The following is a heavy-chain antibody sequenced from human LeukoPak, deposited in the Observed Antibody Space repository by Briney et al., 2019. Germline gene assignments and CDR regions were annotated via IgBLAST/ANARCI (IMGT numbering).Heavy chain of an antibody. CDR1: GFTFSDYY. CDR2: ISSSGSTI. J-gene: IGHJ4*02. Sequence: GGSLRLSCAASGFTFSDYYMSWIRQAPGKGLEWVSYISSSGSTIYYADSVKGRFTISRDNAKNSLYLQMNSLRAEDTAVYYCARDTYYDFWSGYRRGSNFDYWGQGTLSPSPQ. V-gene: IGHV3-11*01. CDR3: ARDTYYDFWSGYRRGSNFDY. D-gene: IGHD3-3*01.